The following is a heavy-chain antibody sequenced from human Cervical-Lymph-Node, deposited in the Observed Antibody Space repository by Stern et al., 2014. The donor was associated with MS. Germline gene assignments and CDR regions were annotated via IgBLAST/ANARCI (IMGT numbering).Heavy chain of an antibody. Sequence: VQLVQSGAEVKKPWSSVKVSCTASGDTFINFGISWVRQAPGQGLEWMGGVIPLFGTAVYADKLQGRLTINADESATTVYMELRSLRSEDTAVYYCARDNDDNGMDVWGQGTAVSVSS. CDR3: ARDNDDNGMDV. D-gene: IGHD1-1*01. CDR1: GDTFINFG. V-gene: IGHV1-69*12. J-gene: IGHJ6*02. CDR2: VIPLFGTA.